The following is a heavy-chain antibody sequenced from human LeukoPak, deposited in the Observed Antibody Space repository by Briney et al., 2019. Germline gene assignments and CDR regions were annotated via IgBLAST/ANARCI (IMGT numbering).Heavy chain of an antibody. D-gene: IGHD3-22*01. V-gene: IGHV3-23*01. CDR2: ISGSGGST. CDR1: GFTFSSYA. J-gene: IGHJ1*01. Sequence: GGSLRLSCAASGFTFSSYAMSWVRQAPGKGLGWVSAISGSGGSTYYADSVKGRFTISRDNSKNTLYLQMNSLRAEDTAVYYCAKDRVYYDSSGYYLPAEYFQHWGQGTLVTVSS. CDR3: AKDRVYYDSSGYYLPAEYFQH.